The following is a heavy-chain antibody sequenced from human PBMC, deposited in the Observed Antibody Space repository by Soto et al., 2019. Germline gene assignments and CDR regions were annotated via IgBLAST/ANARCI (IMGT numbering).Heavy chain of an antibody. CDR2: IYHSGST. J-gene: IGHJ4*02. V-gene: IGHV4-30-2*01. D-gene: IGHD3-22*01. CDR1: GGSISSGGYS. Sequence: QLQLQESGSGLVKPSQTLSLTCAVSGGSISSGGYSWSWIRQPPGKGLEWIGYIYHSGSTYYNPSLKSRVTISVDRSKNQFSLKLSSVTAADTAVYYCARGAPGSIQPYDSSGYYWYFDYWGQGTLVTVSS. CDR3: ARGAPGSIQPYDSSGYYWYFDY.